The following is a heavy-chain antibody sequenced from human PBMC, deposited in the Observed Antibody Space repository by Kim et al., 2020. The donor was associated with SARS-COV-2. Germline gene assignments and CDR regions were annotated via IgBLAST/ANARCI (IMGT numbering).Heavy chain of an antibody. J-gene: IGHJ3*02. Sequence: SVKGRFTISRDNSKNTLYLQMNSLRAEDTAVYYCAKPRASVLLWGGAFDIWGQGTMVTVSS. V-gene: IGHV3-23*01. CDR3: AKPRASVLLWGGAFDI. D-gene: IGHD2-21*01.